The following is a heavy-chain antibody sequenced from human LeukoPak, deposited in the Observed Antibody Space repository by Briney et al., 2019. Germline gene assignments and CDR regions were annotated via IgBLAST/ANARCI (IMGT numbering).Heavy chain of an antibody. D-gene: IGHD3-22*01. V-gene: IGHV3-9*03. CDR1: GFTFDDYA. CDR2: ISWNRGSI. J-gene: IGHJ3*02. CDR3: AKDLGYYDSSGYDRMGAFEI. Sequence: GGSLRLSCAASGFTFDDYAMHWVRQAPGKGLEWVSGISWNRGSIGYAESVKGRFTISRDNVKNSLYLQMNSLRAEDMALYYCAKDLGYYDSSGYDRMGAFEIWGQGTMVTVSS.